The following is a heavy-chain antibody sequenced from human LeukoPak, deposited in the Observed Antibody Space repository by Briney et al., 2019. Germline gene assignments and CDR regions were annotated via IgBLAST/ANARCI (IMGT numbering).Heavy chain of an antibody. CDR2: ISGSDGST. D-gene: IGHD3-10*01. J-gene: IGHJ4*02. CDR1: GFTFSSYA. CDR3: AKRGGSLYYFDY. Sequence: GGSLRLSCAASGFTFSSYAMSWVRQAPGKGLEWVSAISGSDGSTYYADSVKGRFTISRDNSKNTLYLQMNSLRAEDTAVYYCAKRGGSLYYFDYWGQGTLVTVSS. V-gene: IGHV3-23*01.